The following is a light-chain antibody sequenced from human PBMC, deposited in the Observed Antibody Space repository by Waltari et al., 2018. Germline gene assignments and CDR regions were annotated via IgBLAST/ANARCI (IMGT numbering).Light chain of an antibody. CDR3: QKYEALPAT. CDR1: QSISKY. V-gene: IGKV3-20*01. J-gene: IGKJ1*01. CDR2: EAS. Sequence: EIVLTQSPGTLSLSPGERATLSCRASQSISKYLVWYQQKPGQAPRLLIYEASIRATGNPDRFSGSGSGTDFSLIISRLEPEDFAVYYCQKYEALPATFGQGTKVEIK.